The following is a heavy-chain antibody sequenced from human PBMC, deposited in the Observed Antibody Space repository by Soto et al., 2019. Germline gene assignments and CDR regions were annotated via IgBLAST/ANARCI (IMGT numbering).Heavy chain of an antibody. CDR1: GFTFSSYA. Sequence: QVQLVESGGGVVQPGRSLRLSCAASGFTFSSYAMHWVRQAPGKGLEWVAVISYDGSNKYYADSVKGRFTISRDNSKNTLYLQMNSLRAEDTAVYYCARQVPAAMFFYYGMDVW. D-gene: IGHD2-2*01. CDR2: ISYDGSNK. CDR3: ARQVPAAMFFYYGMDV. V-gene: IGHV3-30-3*01. J-gene: IGHJ6*01.